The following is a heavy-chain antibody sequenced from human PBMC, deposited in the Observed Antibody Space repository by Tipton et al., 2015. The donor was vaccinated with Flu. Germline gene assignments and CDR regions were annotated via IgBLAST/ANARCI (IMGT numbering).Heavy chain of an antibody. CDR1: GGSFSGYY. V-gene: IGHV4-34*01. D-gene: IGHD1-26*01. J-gene: IGHJ6*03. CDR2: INHSGST. CDR3: ARGSDEGDYYYYYMDV. Sequence: TLSLTCAVYGGSFSGYYWSWIRQPPGKGLEWIGEINHSGSTNYNPSLKSRVTISVDTSKNQFSLKLSSVTAADTAVYYCARGSDEGDYYYYYMDVWGKGTTVTVSS.